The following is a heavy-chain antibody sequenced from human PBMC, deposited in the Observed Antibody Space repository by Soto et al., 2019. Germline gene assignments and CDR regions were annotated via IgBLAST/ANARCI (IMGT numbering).Heavy chain of an antibody. V-gene: IGHV5-51*01. CDR3: ARPIVNYYYGMDV. Sequence: GESLKISCKGSGYSFTCYWIGWVRQMPGKGLEWMGIIYPGDSDTRYSPSFQGQVTISADKSISTAYLQWSSLKASDTAMYYCARPIVNYYYGMDVCGQGPTVTVSS. J-gene: IGHJ6*02. CDR1: GYSFTCYW. CDR2: IYPGDSDT. D-gene: IGHD3-16*02.